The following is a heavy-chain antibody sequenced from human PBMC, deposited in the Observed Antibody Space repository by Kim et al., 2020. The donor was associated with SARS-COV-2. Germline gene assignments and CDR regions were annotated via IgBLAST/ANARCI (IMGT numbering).Heavy chain of an antibody. V-gene: IGHV3-30*18. CDR3: AKERNPGIAPAASHSYY. Sequence: GGSLRLSCAAYGFTFSNYGMHWVRQAPGKGLEWVAVISFDVRNKYYADSVKGRFTISRDNSKNTLYLQMDSLRAEDTAVYYCAKERNPGIAPAASHSYY. CDR2: ISFDVRNK. J-gene: IGHJ6*01. CDR1: GFTFSNYG. D-gene: IGHD6-13*01.